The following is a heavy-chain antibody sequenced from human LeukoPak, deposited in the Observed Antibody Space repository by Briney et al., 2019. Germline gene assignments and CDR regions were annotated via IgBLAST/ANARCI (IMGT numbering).Heavy chain of an antibody. J-gene: IGHJ4*02. CDR1: GGSISSSSYY. D-gene: IGHD5-18*01. Sequence: SETLSLTCTVSGGSISSSSYYWGWVRQPPGKGLEWIVSIYYSGSTCYHPSLKSRVTISVYTSKNQFSLELTSVTAAGTAVYYCARDGIQLWSHDYWGQGTLVTVSS. CDR3: ARDGIQLWSHDY. CDR2: IYYSGST. V-gene: IGHV4-39*02.